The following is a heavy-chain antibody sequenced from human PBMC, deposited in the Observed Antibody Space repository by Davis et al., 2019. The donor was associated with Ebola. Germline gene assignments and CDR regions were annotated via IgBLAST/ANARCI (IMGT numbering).Heavy chain of an antibody. V-gene: IGHV3-48*01. J-gene: IGHJ4*02. CDR2: ISSSSSSI. CDR1: GFTFSSYS. CDR3: AKERSSGWYPNYFDY. Sequence: GESLKISCAASGFTFSSYSMNWVRQAPGKGLEWVSYISSSSSSIYYADSVKGRFTISRDNSKNTLYLQMNSLRAEDTAVYYCAKERSSGWYPNYFDYWGQGTLVTVSS. D-gene: IGHD6-19*01.